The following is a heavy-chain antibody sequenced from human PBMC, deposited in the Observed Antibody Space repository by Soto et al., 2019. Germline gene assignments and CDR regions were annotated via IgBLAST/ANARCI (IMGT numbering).Heavy chain of an antibody. CDR3: ARKYPGTRPFDY. CDR2: IGTDSDT. CDR1: GFTFNSYA. Sequence: EVQLLESGGGLVQPGGSLRLSCAASGFTFNSYAMNWVRQAPGKGLEWVSAIGTDSDTYYADSVKGRFTISRDNSRTTFYLQMNSLRAEDTALYYCARKYPGTRPFDYWGQGTLVTVSS. D-gene: IGHD2-2*01. J-gene: IGHJ4*02. V-gene: IGHV3-23*01.